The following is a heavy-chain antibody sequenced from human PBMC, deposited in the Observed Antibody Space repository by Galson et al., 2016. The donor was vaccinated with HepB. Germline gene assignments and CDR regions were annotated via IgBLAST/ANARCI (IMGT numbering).Heavy chain of an antibody. CDR2: ISGTDGRT. CDR1: GFTFINYA. Sequence: SLRLSCAASGFTFINYAMSWVRQAPGKGLEWVSGISGTDGRTLYVDSVKGRFTISRDNSKNTLYLQMNSLRADDTAVYYCAKESGLWNVKTDFDYWGQGTVVTVSS. CDR3: AKESGLWNVKTDFDY. V-gene: IGHV3-23*01. D-gene: IGHD1-1*01. J-gene: IGHJ4*02.